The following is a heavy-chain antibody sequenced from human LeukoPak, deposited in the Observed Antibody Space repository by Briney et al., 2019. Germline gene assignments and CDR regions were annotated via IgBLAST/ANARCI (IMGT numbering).Heavy chain of an antibody. J-gene: IGHJ6*02. CDR2: ISSSGSTI. D-gene: IGHD2-15*01. CDR3: AREANCSGGSCYLDYYYYGMDV. Sequence: GGSLRLSCAASGFTFSDYYMSWIRQAPGKGLEWVSYISSSGSTIYYADSVKGRFTISRDNAKNPLYLQMNSLRAEDTAVYYCAREANCSGGSCYLDYYYYGMDVWGQGTTVTVSS. CDR1: GFTFSDYY. V-gene: IGHV3-11*01.